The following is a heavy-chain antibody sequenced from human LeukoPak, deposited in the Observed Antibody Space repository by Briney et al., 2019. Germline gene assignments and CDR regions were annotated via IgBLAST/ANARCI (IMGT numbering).Heavy chain of an antibody. CDR1: GFTFSNYW. V-gene: IGHV3-7*05. CDR2: INQDGSEK. J-gene: IGHJ3*02. D-gene: IGHD3-10*01. Sequence: GGSLRLSCAVSGFTFSNYWMSWVRQGPGKGLEWVANINQDGSEKYYVDSVKGRFTIPRDNAKNSLYLQMNSLRAEDTAVYYCARKGGSKVRGVIMDAFDMWGQGTMVTVSS. CDR3: ARKGGSKVRGVIMDAFDM.